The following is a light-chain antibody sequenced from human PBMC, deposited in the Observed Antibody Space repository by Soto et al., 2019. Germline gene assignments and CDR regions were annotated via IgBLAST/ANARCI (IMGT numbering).Light chain of an antibody. V-gene: IGKV3D-15*01. Sequence: ETVMTQSPATLSVSPGEGATLSCRASQSVSSNLVWYQHKPGQAPRLLIYGASNRATDIPDRFSGRGSGTEFTLTISSLQSEDFAVYYCQQYNNWPPTFGQGTKVDI. CDR3: QQYNNWPPT. CDR1: QSVSSN. J-gene: IGKJ1*01. CDR2: GAS.